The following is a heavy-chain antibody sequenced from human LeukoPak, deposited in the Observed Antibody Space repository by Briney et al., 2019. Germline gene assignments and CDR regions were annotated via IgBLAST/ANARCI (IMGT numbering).Heavy chain of an antibody. CDR1: GFTFSSYW. V-gene: IGHV3-7*01. D-gene: IGHD3-10*01. CDR2: IKQDGSEK. CDR3: ARDRIGAYYYYGMDV. Sequence: GGSLRLSCAASGFTFSSYWTSWVRQAPGKGLEWVANIKQDGSEKYYVDSVKGRLTISRDNAKNSLYLQMNSLRAEDTAVYYCARDRIGAYYYYGMDVWGQGTTVTVSS. J-gene: IGHJ6*02.